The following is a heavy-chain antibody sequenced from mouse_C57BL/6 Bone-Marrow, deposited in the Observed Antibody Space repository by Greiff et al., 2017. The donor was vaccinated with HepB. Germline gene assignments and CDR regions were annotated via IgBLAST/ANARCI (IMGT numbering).Heavy chain of an antibody. D-gene: IGHD1-1*01. CDR3: ARRDYYGSRGAMDY. Sequence: EVQLVESGGGLVQPGGSLKLSCAASGFTFSDYGMAWVRQAPRKGPEWVAFISNLAYSIYYADTVTGRFTISRENAKNTLYLEMSSLRSEDTAMYYCARRDYYGSRGAMDYWGQGTSVTVSS. CDR1: GFTFSDYG. V-gene: IGHV5-15*01. J-gene: IGHJ4*01. CDR2: ISNLAYSI.